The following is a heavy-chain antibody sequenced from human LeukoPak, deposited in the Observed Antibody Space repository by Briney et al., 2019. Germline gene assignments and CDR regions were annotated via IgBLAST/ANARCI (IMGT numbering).Heavy chain of an antibody. Sequence: GGSLTLSCPASGFTFSSYAMSWVRQAAGQGLEWVSAISGSGGSTYYADSVKGRFTISRDNSNNTLYLQMNSLRAEDTAVYYCAKPSLVVVVATTPADYWGQGTLVTVSS. CDR3: AKPSLVVVVATTPADY. D-gene: IGHD2-15*01. CDR1: GFTFSSYA. J-gene: IGHJ4*02. CDR2: ISGSGGST. V-gene: IGHV3-23*01.